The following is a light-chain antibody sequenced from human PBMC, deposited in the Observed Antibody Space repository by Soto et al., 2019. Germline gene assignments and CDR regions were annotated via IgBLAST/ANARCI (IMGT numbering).Light chain of an antibody. J-gene: IGLJ1*01. V-gene: IGLV2-14*01. CDR3: CSYATGSVSV. CDR1: SSDVGGYNY. Sequence: QSALTQPASVSGSPGQSITISCTGTSSDVGGYNYVSWYQQHPGKVPKLMMFDVNNRPSGVSNRFSGSKSGNTASLTISGLQAEDEAGYFCCSYATGSVSVFGTGTQLTVL. CDR2: DVN.